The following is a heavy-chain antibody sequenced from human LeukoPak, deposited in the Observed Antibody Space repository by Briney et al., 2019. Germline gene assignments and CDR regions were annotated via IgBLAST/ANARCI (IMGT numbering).Heavy chain of an antibody. V-gene: IGHV4-34*01. CDR1: GGSFSGYY. Sequence: SETLSLTCAVYGGSFSGYYWSWIRQPPGKGLEWIGEINHSGSTNYNSSLKSRVTISVDTSKNQFSLKLSSVTAADTAVYYCARGASGSYSGEWGQGTLVTVSS. J-gene: IGHJ4*02. CDR2: INHSGST. D-gene: IGHD1-26*01. CDR3: ARGASGSYSGE.